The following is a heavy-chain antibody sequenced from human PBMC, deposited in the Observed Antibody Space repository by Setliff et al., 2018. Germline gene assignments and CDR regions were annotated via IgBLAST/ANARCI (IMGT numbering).Heavy chain of an antibody. Sequence: SETLSLTCTVSGGSVSSGSYYWSWIRQPAGKGLEWFGHIYKSGSTNYNPSLKSRVTMSLDTSKNQFSLKMTSVTAADTAVYYCAREYYYARSRNFDYWGQGTLVTVSS. CDR3: AREYYYARSRNFDY. CDR2: IYKSGST. V-gene: IGHV4-61*09. CDR1: GGSVSSGSYY. J-gene: IGHJ4*02. D-gene: IGHD3-22*01.